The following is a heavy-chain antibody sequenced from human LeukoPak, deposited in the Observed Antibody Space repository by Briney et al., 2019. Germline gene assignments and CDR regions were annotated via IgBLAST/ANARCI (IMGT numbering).Heavy chain of an antibody. CDR3: ARSRYYDSSGYYHYFDY. Sequence: SVKVSCKASGGTFSSYAISWVRQAPGQGLEWMGGTIPIFGTANYAQKFQGRVTITADESTSTAYMELSSLRSEDTAVYYCARSRYYDSSGYYHYFDYWGQGTLVTVSS. J-gene: IGHJ4*02. CDR2: TIPIFGTA. D-gene: IGHD3-22*01. V-gene: IGHV1-69*13. CDR1: GGTFSSYA.